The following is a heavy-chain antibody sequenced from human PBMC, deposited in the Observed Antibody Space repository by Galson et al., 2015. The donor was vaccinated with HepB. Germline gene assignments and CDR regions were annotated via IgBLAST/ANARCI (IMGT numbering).Heavy chain of an antibody. J-gene: IGHJ4*02. D-gene: IGHD2-15*01. CDR1: GFTFSSYG. V-gene: IGHV3-30*02. CDR3: AKEAPDVVVVVAATKRYYFDY. Sequence: SLRLSCAASGFTFSSYGMHWVRQAPGKGLEWVAFIRYDGSNKYYADSVKGRFTISRDNSKNTLYLQMNSLRAEDTAVYYCAKEAPDVVVVVAATKRYYFDYWGQGTLVTVSS. CDR2: IRYDGSNK.